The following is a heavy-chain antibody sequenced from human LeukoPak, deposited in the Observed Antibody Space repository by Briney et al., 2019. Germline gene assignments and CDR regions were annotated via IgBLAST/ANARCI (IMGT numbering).Heavy chain of an antibody. J-gene: IGHJ1*01. D-gene: IGHD3-22*01. CDR2: ISGSGGST. V-gene: IGHV3-23*01. CDR3: AVFYYYDSSGSFKEYFQH. Sequence: PGASLRLSCAASGFTFSIYAMRWVRQAPGRGLEWVSAISGSGGSTYYADSVKGRFTISRDNSKNTLYLQMNSLRAEDTAVYYCAVFYYYDSSGSFKEYFQHWGQGTLVTVSS. CDR1: GFTFSIYA.